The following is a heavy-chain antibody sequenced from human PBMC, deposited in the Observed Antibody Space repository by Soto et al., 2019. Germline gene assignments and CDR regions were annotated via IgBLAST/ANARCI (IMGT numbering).Heavy chain of an antibody. CDR3: ARGITMVRGVSYYGMDV. V-gene: IGHV1-69*12. CDR2: IIPIFGTA. D-gene: IGHD3-10*01. J-gene: IGHJ6*02. CDR1: GGTFSSYA. Sequence: QVQLVQSGAEVKKPGSSVKVPCKASGGTFSSYAISWVRQAPGQGLEWMGGIIPIFGTANYAQKFQGRVTITADESTSTAYMELSSLRSEDTAVYYCARGITMVRGVSYYGMDVWGQGTTVTVSS.